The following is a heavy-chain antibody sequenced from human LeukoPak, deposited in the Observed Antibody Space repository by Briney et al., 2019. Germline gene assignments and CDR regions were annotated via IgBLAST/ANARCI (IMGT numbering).Heavy chain of an antibody. D-gene: IGHD6-13*01. J-gene: IGHJ4*02. CDR2: INHSGST. CDR1: GGSFSGYY. CDR3: ARHRTSSSWPDYFDY. V-gene: IGHV4-34*01. Sequence: PSETLSLTCAVYGGSFSGYYWSWIRQPPGKGLEWIGEINHSGSTNYNPSLKSRVTISVDTSKNQFSLKLSSVTAADTAVYYCARHRTSSSWPDYFDYWGQGTLVTVSS.